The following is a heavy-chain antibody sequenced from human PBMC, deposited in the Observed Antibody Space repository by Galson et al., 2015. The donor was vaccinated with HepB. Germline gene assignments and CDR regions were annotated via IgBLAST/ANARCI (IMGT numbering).Heavy chain of an antibody. V-gene: IGHV1-69*13. D-gene: IGHD5-18*01. CDR3: ARERGVGDTAMVVDY. CDR1: GGTFSSYA. J-gene: IGHJ4*02. CDR2: IIPIFGTA. Sequence: SVKVSCKASGGTFSSYAISWVRQAPGQGLEWMGGIIPIFGTANYAQKFQGRVTITADESTSTAYMELSSLRSEDTAVYYCARERGVGDTAMVVDYWGQGTLVTVSS.